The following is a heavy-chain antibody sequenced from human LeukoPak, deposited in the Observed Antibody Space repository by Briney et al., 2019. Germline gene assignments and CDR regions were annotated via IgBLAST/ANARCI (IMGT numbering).Heavy chain of an antibody. Sequence: SETLSLTSTVSAGSISSSSYYWGWIRQPPGKGLEWIGSIYYSGSTYYNPSLKCRVTISVDTSKSQFSLKLSSVTAADTAVYYCARDRSSGWYGALDCWGQGTLVTVSS. CDR3: ARDRSSGWYGALDC. D-gene: IGHD6-19*01. CDR1: AGSISSSSYY. J-gene: IGHJ4*02. V-gene: IGHV4-39*07. CDR2: IYYSGST.